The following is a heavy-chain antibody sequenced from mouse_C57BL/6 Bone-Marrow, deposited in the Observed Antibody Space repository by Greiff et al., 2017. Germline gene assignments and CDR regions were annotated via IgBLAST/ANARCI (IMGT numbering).Heavy chain of an antibody. D-gene: IGHD1-2*01. CDR3: ARAELLRRAPFAY. V-gene: IGHV1-64*01. CDR2: IHPNSGST. J-gene: IGHJ3*01. Sequence: QVQLQQPGAELVKPGASVKLSCKASGYTFTSYWMHWVKQRPGQGLEWIGMIHPNSGSTNYNEKFKSKATLTVDKSSSTAYMQLSSLTSEDSAVYYCARAELLRRAPFAYWGQGTLVTVSA. CDR1: GYTFTSYW.